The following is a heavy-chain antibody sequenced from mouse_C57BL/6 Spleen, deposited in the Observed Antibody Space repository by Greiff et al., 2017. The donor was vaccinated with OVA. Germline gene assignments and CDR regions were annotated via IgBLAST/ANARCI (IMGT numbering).Heavy chain of an antibody. Sequence: VQLQESGPGLVQPSQSLSITCTVSGFSLTSYGVHWVRQSPGKGLEWLGVIWSGGSTDINAAFISRLSISKDKSKSQVFFKMNSLQADDTAIYYCARIDYDVGYWGQGTTLTVSS. CDR3: ARIDYDVGY. J-gene: IGHJ2*01. CDR1: GFSLTSYG. V-gene: IGHV2-2*01. CDR2: IWSGGST. D-gene: IGHD2-4*01.